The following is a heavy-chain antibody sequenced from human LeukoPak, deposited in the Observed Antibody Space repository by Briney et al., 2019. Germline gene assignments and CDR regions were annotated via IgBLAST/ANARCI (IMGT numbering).Heavy chain of an antibody. D-gene: IGHD5-18*01. Sequence: PGGSPRLSCAASGFTFSSYAMHWVRQAPGKGLEWVAVISYDGSNKYYADSVKGRFTISRDNSKNTLYLQMNSLRAEDTAVYYCAKVEYSYGFSPFDYWGQGTLVTVSS. J-gene: IGHJ4*02. CDR1: GFTFSSYA. CDR2: ISYDGSNK. V-gene: IGHV3-30-3*01. CDR3: AKVEYSYGFSPFDY.